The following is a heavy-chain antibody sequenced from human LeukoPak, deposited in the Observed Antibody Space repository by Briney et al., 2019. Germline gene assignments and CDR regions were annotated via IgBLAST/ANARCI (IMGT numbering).Heavy chain of an antibody. D-gene: IGHD3-22*01. V-gene: IGHV4-38-2*01. J-gene: IGHJ4*02. CDR1: GYSIRSGHY. CDR3: ARSGDYIKEGFDY. CDR2: INHSGIT. Sequence: SETLSLTCAVSGYSIRSGHYWGWIRQSPGKGLEWIGSINHSGITEYNPSLKSRVTLSVDTSKNQFSLQLRSVTAAYRALYYCARSGDYIKEGFDYWGQGTQVTVSS.